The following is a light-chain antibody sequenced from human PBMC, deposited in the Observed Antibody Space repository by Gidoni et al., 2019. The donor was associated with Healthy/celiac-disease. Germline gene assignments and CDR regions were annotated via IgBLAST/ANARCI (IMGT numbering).Light chain of an antibody. Sequence: EIVLTQSPATLSLSTGDRATLSCRASQSVSSYLAWYQQKPGQAPRLLIYDASNRATGIPARFSGSGSGTDFTLTISSLEPEDFAVYYCQQRSNWPPFTFGPGTKVDIK. J-gene: IGKJ3*01. CDR2: DAS. CDR3: QQRSNWPPFT. CDR1: QSVSSY. V-gene: IGKV3-11*01.